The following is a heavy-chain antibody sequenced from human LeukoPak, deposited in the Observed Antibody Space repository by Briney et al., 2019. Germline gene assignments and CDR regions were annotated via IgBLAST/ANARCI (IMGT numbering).Heavy chain of an antibody. V-gene: IGHV1-18*01. D-gene: IGHD6-13*01. CDR1: GYTFTSYG. CDR3: ARDSVRWEQQLVTRWFDP. J-gene: IGHJ5*02. CDR2: ISAYNGNT. Sequence: ASVKVSCKASGYTFTSYGISWVRQAPGQGLEWMGWISAYNGNTNYAQKLQGRVTMTTDTSTSTAYMELRGLRSDDTAVYYCARDSVRWEQQLVTRWFDPWGQGTLVTVSS.